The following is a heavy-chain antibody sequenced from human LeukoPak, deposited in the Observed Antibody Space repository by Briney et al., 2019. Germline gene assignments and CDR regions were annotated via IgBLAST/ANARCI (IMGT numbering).Heavy chain of an antibody. CDR3: ASGPREIQPENY. Sequence: PGGSLRLSCAASGFTVNSNYMTWVRQAPGKGLEWVSVIYSGGSTYYADSVKGRFTISRDNSKNTLYLQMNSLRAEDTAVYYCASGPREIQPENYWGQGTLVTVSS. CDR1: GFTVNSNY. CDR2: IYSGGST. D-gene: IGHD5-18*01. V-gene: IGHV3-66*02. J-gene: IGHJ4*02.